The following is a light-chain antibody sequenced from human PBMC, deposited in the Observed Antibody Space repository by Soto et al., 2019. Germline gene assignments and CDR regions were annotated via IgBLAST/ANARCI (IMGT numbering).Light chain of an antibody. V-gene: IGLV2-8*01. CDR2: EVT. Sequence: QSALTQPPSASGSPGQSVTISCTGTSSDVGAYNYVSWYQQYPGKAPKLMIYEVTKRPSGVPDRFSGSKSDKTASLTVSGLQPEDEAHYYCTSYAGSNIWVFGGGTKLTVL. CDR1: SSDVGAYNY. CDR3: TSYAGSNIWV. J-gene: IGLJ3*02.